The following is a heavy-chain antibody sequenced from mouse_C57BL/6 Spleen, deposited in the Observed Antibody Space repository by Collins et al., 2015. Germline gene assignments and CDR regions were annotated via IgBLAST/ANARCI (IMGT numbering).Heavy chain of an antibody. CDR3: ARGPY. V-gene: IGHV1-80*01. CDR1: GYAFSNYW. CDR2: IFPGDGDS. J-gene: IGHJ3*01. Sequence: QVLPQQSGAELVKPGASVKISCKTSGYAFSNYWMNWVKQRPGKGLEWIGQIFPGDGDSNYNGKFEGKAILTADKSSSTAYMQLSSLTSEDSAVYFCARGPYWGQGTLVTVSA.